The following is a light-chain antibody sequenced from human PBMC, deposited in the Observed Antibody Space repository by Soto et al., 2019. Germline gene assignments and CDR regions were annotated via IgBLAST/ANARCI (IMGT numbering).Light chain of an antibody. CDR1: QNLGTLY. CDR3: QQYGSSPWT. V-gene: IGKV3-20*01. CDR2: SAS. J-gene: IGKJ1*01. Sequence: EIVLTQSPGTLSLSPCERGTLSCRASQNLGTLYLAWFQQKSGQAPRLLIYSASRRATGIPDRFTGSGSGTDFTLTINRVEPEDFAVYYCQQYGSSPWTFGQGTKVDIK.